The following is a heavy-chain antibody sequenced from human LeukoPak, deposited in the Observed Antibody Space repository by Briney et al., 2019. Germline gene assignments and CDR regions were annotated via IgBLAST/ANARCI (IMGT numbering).Heavy chain of an antibody. CDR1: GFTFTGSA. D-gene: IGHD4-17*01. J-gene: IGHJ4*02. CDR3: AKELSGYGDSRLFDY. V-gene: IGHV3-73*01. Sequence: GGSLRLSCAASGFTFTGSAIHWVRQASGKGLEWVGRIRSRANSYVTAYAASVNGRFTISRDDSQNTAYLQMNSLQTEDTAVYYCAKELSGYGDSRLFDYWGQGTLVTVSS. CDR2: IRSRANSYVT.